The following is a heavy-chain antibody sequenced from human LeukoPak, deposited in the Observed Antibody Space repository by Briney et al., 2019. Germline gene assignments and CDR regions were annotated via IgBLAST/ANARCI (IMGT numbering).Heavy chain of an antibody. J-gene: IGHJ4*02. D-gene: IGHD6-13*01. CDR3: AKGLSSSWGFDY. CDR1: GFTFSAFG. V-gene: IGHV3-23*01. Sequence: GGSLRLSCAASGFTFSAFGMSWVRQAPGKGLEWVSAISGSGGSTYYADSVKGRFTISRDNSKNTLYLQMNSLRAEDTAVYYRAKGLSSSWGFDYWGQGTLVTVSS. CDR2: ISGSGGST.